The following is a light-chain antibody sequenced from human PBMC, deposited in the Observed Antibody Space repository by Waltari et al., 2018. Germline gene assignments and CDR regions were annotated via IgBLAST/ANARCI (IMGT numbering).Light chain of an antibody. CDR3: QQYYSTLRT. CDR2: WAS. Sequence: DIVMTQSPDSLAVSLGERATIHCKSSQSVLYSSNNKNYLTWYQQKPGQRPKLLIYWASTRESGVPDRFSGSGSGTDFTLTISSLQAEDVAVYYCQQYYSTLRTFGQGTKVEIK. V-gene: IGKV4-1*01. CDR1: QSVLYSSNNKNY. J-gene: IGKJ1*01.